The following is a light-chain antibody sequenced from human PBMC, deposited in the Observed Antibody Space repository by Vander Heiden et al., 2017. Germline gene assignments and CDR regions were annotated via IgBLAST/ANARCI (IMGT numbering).Light chain of an antibody. CDR3: SSYTSSSTYV. V-gene: IGLV2-14*03. Sequence: QSALTQPASVSGSPGQSIIISCTGTSVGVVRYKHVSRYHQRPGKARELMIYDVSNRPSGVSNRFSGSKSGNTASLTISGLQAEDEADYYCSSYTSSSTYVFGTGTKVTVL. J-gene: IGLJ1*01. CDR1: SVGVVRYKH. CDR2: DVS.